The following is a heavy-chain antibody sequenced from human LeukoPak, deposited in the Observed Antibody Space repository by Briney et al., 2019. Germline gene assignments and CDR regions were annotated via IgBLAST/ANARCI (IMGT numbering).Heavy chain of an antibody. CDR1: GFSFSSYG. CDR3: ARGLTPTSPPFDY. V-gene: IGHV3-33*01. J-gene: IGHJ4*02. Sequence: GGSLRLSCAASGFSFSSYGMHWVRQAPGKGLEWVALIWYDGSNNYYADSVKGRFTISRDNSNNTLYLQMNSLRAEDTAVYYCARGLTPTSPPFDYWGQGTLVTVSS. D-gene: IGHD3-16*01. CDR2: IWYDGSNN.